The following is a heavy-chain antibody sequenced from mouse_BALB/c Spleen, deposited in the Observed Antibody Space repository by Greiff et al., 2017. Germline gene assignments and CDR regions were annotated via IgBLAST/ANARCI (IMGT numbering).Heavy chain of an antibody. CDR3: ARATARATPFDY. J-gene: IGHJ2*01. Sequence: EVKLVESGGGLVKPGGSLKLSCAASGFTFSDYYMYWVRQTPEKRLEWVATISDGGSYTYYPDSVKGRFTISRDNAKNNLYLQMSSLKSEDTAMYYCARATARATPFDYWGQGTTLTVSS. D-gene: IGHD3-1*01. CDR1: GFTFSDYY. V-gene: IGHV5-4*02. CDR2: ISDGGSYT.